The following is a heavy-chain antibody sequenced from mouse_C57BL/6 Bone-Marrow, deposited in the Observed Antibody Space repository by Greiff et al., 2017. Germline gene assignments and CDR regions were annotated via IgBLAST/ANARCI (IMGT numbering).Heavy chain of an antibody. V-gene: IGHV1-58*01. CDR1: GYTFTSYG. Sequence: VQLQQSGAELVRPGSSVKMSCKTSGYTFTSYGINWVKQRPGQGLEWIGYIYIGNGYTAYNEKFKGKATLTSDTASSTAYMQLSSLTSEDSAIYFCARDWDEKGYWGQGTTLTVSS. D-gene: IGHD4-1*01. CDR3: ARDWDEKGY. CDR2: IYIGNGYT. J-gene: IGHJ2*01.